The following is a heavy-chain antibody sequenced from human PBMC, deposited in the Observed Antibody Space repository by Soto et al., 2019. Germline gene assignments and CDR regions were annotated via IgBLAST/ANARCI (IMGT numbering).Heavy chain of an antibody. CDR1: GYPFTSYG. Sequence: QVQLVQSGAEVEKPGASVKVSCKTSGYPFTSYGINWVRQAPGQGPEWMGWISAYNGKTSYTQKFQGRVTMTTDTSTSTAYMELRSLRSDDTAVYYCARDRLIAVTGLLHYWGQGPLVTVSS. CDR2: ISAYNGKT. CDR3: ARDRLIAVTGLLHY. D-gene: IGHD6-19*01. V-gene: IGHV1-18*01. J-gene: IGHJ4*02.